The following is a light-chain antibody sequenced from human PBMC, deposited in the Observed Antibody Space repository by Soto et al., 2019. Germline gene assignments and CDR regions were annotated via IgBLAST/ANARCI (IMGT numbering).Light chain of an antibody. V-gene: IGLV1-47*01. CDR1: SSNIGINY. CDR3: AAWDDSLSGYV. J-gene: IGLJ1*01. CDR2: SNN. Sequence: QSVLTQPPSASGTPGQRVTISCSGSSSNIGINYVYWYQQLPGTAPKLLIYSNNQRPSGVPDRFSGSKSGTSASLAISGLRSDDEADYYCAAWDDSLSGYVFGPGTKLTVL.